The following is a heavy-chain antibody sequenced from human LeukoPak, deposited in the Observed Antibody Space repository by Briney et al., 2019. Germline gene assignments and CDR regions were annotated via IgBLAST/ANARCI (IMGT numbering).Heavy chain of an antibody. Sequence: ASVKVPCKASGYTFTSYYMHWVRQAPGQGLEWMGIINPSGGSTSYAQKFQGRVTMTRDTSTSTVYMELSSLRSEDTAVYYCARDSSSWYGSDYWGQGTLVTVSS. CDR1: GYTFTSYY. J-gene: IGHJ4*02. CDR2: INPSGGST. D-gene: IGHD6-13*01. CDR3: ARDSSSWYGSDY. V-gene: IGHV1-46*01.